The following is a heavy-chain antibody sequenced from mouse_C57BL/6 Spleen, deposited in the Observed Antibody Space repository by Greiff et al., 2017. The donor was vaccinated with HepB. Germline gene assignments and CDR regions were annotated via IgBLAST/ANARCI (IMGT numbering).Heavy chain of an antibody. V-gene: IGHV1-66*01. D-gene: IGHD1-1*01. CDR1: GYSFTSYY. J-gene: IGHJ2*01. CDR3: ARGSSYFDY. Sequence: VKVVESGPELVKPGASVKISCKASGYSFTSYYIHWVKQRPGQGLEWIGWIDPGSGNTKYNEKFKGKATLTADTSSSTAYMQLSSLTSEDSAVYYCARGSSYFDYWGQGTTLTVSS. CDR2: IDPGSGNT.